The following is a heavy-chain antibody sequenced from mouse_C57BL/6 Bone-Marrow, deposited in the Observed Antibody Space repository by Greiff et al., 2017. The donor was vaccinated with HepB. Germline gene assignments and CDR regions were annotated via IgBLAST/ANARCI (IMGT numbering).Heavy chain of an antibody. J-gene: IGHJ3*01. CDR3: ARFDYDEGAWFAY. CDR1: GYTFTSYG. V-gene: IGHV1-81*01. Sequence: QVQLQQSGAELARPGASVKLSCKASGYTFTSYGISWVKQRTGQGLEWIGEIYPRSGNTYYNEKFKGKATLTADKSSSTAHMELRSLTSEDSAVYFCARFDYDEGAWFAYWGQGTLVTVSA. CDR2: IYPRSGNT. D-gene: IGHD2-4*01.